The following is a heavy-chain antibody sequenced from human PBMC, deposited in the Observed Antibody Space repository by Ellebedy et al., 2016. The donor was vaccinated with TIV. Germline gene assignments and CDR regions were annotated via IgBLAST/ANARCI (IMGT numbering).Heavy chain of an antibody. D-gene: IGHD2-21*02. CDR1: GYTFTSYA. J-gene: IGHJ4*02. V-gene: IGHV1-3*01. CDR3: ARDSFGGDYCGGDCYSSPVDY. Sequence: AASVKVSCKASGYTFTSYAMHWVRQAPGQRLEWMGWINAGNGNTKYSQKFQGRVTITRDTSASTAYMELSSLRSEDTAVYYCARDSFGGDYCGGDCYSSPVDYWGQGTLVTVSS. CDR2: INAGNGNT.